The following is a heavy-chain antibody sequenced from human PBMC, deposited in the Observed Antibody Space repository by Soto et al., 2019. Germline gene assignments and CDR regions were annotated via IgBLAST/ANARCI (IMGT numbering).Heavy chain of an antibody. Sequence: VASVKVSCKASGYTFTSYYMHWERHAPGQGLEWMGIINPSGGSTSYAQKFQGRVTMTRETSTSTVYMELSSLRSEDTAVYYCARGLWQVRGVIGYWGKGTLVTVS. CDR3: ARGLWQVRGVIGY. D-gene: IGHD3-10*01. V-gene: IGHV1-46*01. CDR2: INPSGGST. CDR1: GYTFTSYY. J-gene: IGHJ4*02.